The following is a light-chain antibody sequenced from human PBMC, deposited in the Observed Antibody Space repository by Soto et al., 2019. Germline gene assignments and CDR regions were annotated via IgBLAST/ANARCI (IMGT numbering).Light chain of an antibody. Sequence: NVFAQSPATLSFSPGERAPLSFRASQSLSSYLAWYQQKPGQAPRLLIYDASNRATGIPARFSGSGSGTDFTLTISSLEPEDFALYYCQQRSNWPPFTFGPGTKVDIK. CDR3: QQRSNWPPFT. V-gene: IGKV3-11*01. J-gene: IGKJ3*01. CDR1: QSLSSY. CDR2: DAS.